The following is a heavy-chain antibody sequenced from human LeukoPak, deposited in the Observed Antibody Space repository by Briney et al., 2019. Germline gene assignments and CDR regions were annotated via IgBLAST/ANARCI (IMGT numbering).Heavy chain of an antibody. V-gene: IGHV1-2*02. CDR2: INPNSGGT. J-gene: IGHJ5*02. CDR1: GYTFTGYY. D-gene: IGHD6-19*01. Sequence: ASVKVSCKASGYTFTGYYMHWVRQAPGQGLEWMGWINPNSGGTNYAQKFQGRVTMTRDTSISTAYMELSRLRSDDTAVYYCARGTYSSGWNWNWFDPWGQGTLVTVSS. CDR3: ARGTYSSGWNWNWFDP.